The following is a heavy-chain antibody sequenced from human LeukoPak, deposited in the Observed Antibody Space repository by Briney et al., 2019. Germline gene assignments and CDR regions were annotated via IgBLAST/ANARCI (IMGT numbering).Heavy chain of an antibody. D-gene: IGHD2-15*01. CDR1: GFTFSDYY. CDR3: ARDCGGGSCYGPYDAFDI. J-gene: IGHJ3*02. Sequence: PGGPLRLSCAASGFTFSDYYMSWVRQAPGKGLEWVSYISSSGSTIYYADSVKGRFTISRDNAKNSLCLQMNSLRAEDTAVYYCARDCGGGSCYGPYDAFDIWGQGTMVTVSS. V-gene: IGHV3-11*04. CDR2: ISSSGSTI.